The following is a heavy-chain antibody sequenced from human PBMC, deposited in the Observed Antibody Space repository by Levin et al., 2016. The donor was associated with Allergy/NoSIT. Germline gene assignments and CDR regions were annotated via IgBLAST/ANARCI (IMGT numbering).Heavy chain of an antibody. D-gene: IGHD6-19*01. V-gene: IGHV1-46*03. Sequence: ASVKVSCKASGYSFNTYSIHWVRQAPGQGLEWMGIINPGGGSTIYARKFQGRVTVTRDTSSNTVYMELTSLTSEDTAVYYCGSADSSGWYVYYFYGVDVWGQGTTVTVSS. CDR3: GSADSSGWYVYYFYGVDV. CDR1: GYSFNTYS. J-gene: IGHJ6*02. CDR2: INPGGGST.